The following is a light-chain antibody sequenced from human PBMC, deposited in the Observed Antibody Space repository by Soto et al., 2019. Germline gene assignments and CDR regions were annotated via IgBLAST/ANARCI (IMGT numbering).Light chain of an antibody. CDR2: LGS. V-gene: IGKV2-28*01. Sequence: DIVMTQSPLSLPVTPGEPASISCRSSQSLLDTDGYNYLDWYLQKSGQSPQLLIYLGSNRASGVPDRFSGSGSGTDFTLKISRVEAEDVGVYYCMQALQSPVTFGQGTRLDIK. CDR3: MQALQSPVT. J-gene: IGKJ5*01. CDR1: QSLLDTDGYNY.